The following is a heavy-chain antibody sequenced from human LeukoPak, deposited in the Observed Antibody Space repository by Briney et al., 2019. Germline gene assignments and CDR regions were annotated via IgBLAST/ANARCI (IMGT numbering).Heavy chain of an antibody. V-gene: IGHV1-18*01. CDR3: ARGSYRTTGFDP. CDR2: ISGYNGNT. Sequence: ASVEVSCKASGYTFTSDGISWVRQAPGQGLEWMGWISGYNGNTNYAQKFQGRVSMTTDTSTSTAYMEVRSLRSDDTAVYYCARGSYRTTGFDPWGQGTLVTVSS. D-gene: IGHD1-14*01. CDR1: GYTFTSDG. J-gene: IGHJ5*02.